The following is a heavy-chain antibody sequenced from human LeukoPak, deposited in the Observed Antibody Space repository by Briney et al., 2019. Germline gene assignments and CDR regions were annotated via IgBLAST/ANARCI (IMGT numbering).Heavy chain of an antibody. J-gene: IGHJ4*02. Sequence: GGSLRLSCAASGFTFSSYWMSWVRRAPGKGLEWVSAISGSGGSTYYADSVKGRFTISRHNSKNTLYLQMNSLRAEDTAVYYCAGGFVDTAMDHWGQGTLVTVSS. D-gene: IGHD5-18*01. CDR2: ISGSGGST. V-gene: IGHV3-23*01. CDR3: AGGFVDTAMDH. CDR1: GFTFSSYW.